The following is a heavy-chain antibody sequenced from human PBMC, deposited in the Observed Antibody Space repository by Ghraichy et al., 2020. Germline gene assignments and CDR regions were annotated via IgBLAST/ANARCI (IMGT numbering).Heavy chain of an antibody. CDR2: IKRDGSST. Sequence: GGSLRLSCAASGFTLSNYWMHWVRQVPGKGLVWVSRIKRDGSSTIYVDSVKGRFTISRDNAKNTLYLQMNSLRVEDTAVYYCAREYCRGGRCFFGTGGSHFDNWGQGTLVTVSS. CDR1: GFTLSNYW. D-gene: IGHD2-15*01. J-gene: IGHJ4*02. V-gene: IGHV3-74*01. CDR3: AREYCRGGRCFFGTGGSHFDN.